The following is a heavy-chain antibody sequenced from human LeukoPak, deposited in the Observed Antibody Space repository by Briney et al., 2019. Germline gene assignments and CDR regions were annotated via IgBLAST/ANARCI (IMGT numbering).Heavy chain of an antibody. V-gene: IGHV4-39*02. CDR2: IYYSGST. CDR1: GGSISSSSYY. CDR3: ARDTPYAFDI. Sequence: SEALSFTCTVSGGSISSSSYYWGWIRQPPGKGLEWIGSIYYSGSTYYNPSLKSRVTISVDTSKNQFSLKLSSVTAADTAVYYCARDTPYAFDIWGQGTKVTVSS. J-gene: IGHJ3*02.